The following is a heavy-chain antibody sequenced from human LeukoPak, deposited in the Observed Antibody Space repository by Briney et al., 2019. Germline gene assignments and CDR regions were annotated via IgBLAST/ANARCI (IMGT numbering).Heavy chain of an antibody. CDR2: ISSSSSYI. J-gene: IGHJ5*02. CDR3: AKDGVSSSWYDQWFDP. Sequence: GGSLRLSCAASGFTFSSYSMNWVRQAPGKGLEWVSSISSSSSYIYYADSVKGRFTISRDNAKNSLYLQMNSLRAEDTAVYYCAKDGVSSSWYDQWFDPWGQGTLVTVSS. CDR1: GFTFSSYS. D-gene: IGHD6-13*01. V-gene: IGHV3-21*04.